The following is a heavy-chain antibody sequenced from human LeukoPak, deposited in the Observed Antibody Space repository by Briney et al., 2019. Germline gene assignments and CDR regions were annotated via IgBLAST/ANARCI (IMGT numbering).Heavy chain of an antibody. Sequence: PSETLSLTCTVSGGSISSSSYYWGWIRQPPGKGLEWIGNMYYSGSTYYNPSLKSRVTVSVDTSKNQFSLKLSSVTAADTAVYYCARHLAGMGNGGNFDYWGQGTLVTVSS. V-gene: IGHV4-39*01. J-gene: IGHJ4*02. CDR2: MYYSGST. D-gene: IGHD3-16*01. CDR1: GGSISSSSYY. CDR3: ARHLAGMGNGGNFDY.